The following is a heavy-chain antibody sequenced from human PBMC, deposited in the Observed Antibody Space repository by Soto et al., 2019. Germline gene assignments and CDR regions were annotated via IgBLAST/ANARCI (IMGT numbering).Heavy chain of an antibody. D-gene: IGHD4-17*01. CDR2: SGTT. J-gene: IGHJ4*02. CDR1: GGSISSSSYY. Sequence: QLQLQESGPGLVKPSETLSLTCTVSGGSISSSSYYWGWIRQPPGKGLEWIGSGTTYNPSLRSRVTISVDTSKNQFSLKLNAVTAADTAVYYCATYGGDTGRFDYWGQGSLVTVSS. V-gene: IGHV4-39*01. CDR3: ATYGGDTGRFDY.